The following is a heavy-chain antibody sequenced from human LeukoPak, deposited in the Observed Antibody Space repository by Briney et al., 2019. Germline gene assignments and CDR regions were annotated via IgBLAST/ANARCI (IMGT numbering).Heavy chain of an antibody. D-gene: IGHD3-22*01. J-gene: IGHJ4*02. CDR3: ARDASSGEFDY. CDR1: GFAFSSYS. CDR2: ISSSSSTI. Sequence: PGGSLRLSCAASGFAFSSYSMNWVRQAPGKGLEWVSYISSSSSTIYYADSVKGRFTISRDNAKNSLYLQMNSLRAEDTAVYYCARDASSGEFDYWGQGTLVTVSS. V-gene: IGHV3-48*01.